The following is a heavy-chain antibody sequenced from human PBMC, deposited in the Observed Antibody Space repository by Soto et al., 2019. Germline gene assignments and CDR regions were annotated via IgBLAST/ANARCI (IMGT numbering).Heavy chain of an antibody. J-gene: IGHJ4*02. Sequence: EVQLVESGGGLVQPGGSLRLSCAASGLTFSSYWMHWVRQAPGKGLVWVSRISTDGSVTTYADSVKGRFTISRDNAKNTLYLQMNSLRAEETAVYYCARAPYSSGWWCFDYWGQGTLVTVSS. CDR2: ISTDGSVT. CDR3: ARAPYSSGWWCFDY. V-gene: IGHV3-74*01. CDR1: GLTFSSYW. D-gene: IGHD6-19*01.